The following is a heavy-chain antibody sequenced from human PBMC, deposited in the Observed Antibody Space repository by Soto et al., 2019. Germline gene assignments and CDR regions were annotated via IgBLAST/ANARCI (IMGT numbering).Heavy chain of an antibody. CDR2: IFHSGST. CDR3: VRGGIAGHWFDP. CDR1: RAFINSGGFY. D-gene: IGHD2-15*01. V-gene: IGHV4-31*03. J-gene: IGHJ5*02. Sequence: SETLSLTCSVSRAFINSGGFYYSWIRQPPGKGLEWLGYIFHSGSTPYNPSLRGRLTLSADTSRNQLSLYLTSVTAADTAVYYCVRGGIAGHWFDPWGQGILVTVSS.